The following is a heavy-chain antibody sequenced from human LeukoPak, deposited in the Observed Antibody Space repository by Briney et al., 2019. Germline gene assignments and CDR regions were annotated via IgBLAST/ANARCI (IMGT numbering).Heavy chain of an antibody. V-gene: IGHV3-23*01. CDR2: ISGSGGST. J-gene: IGHJ4*02. CDR3: AKGDYGDYGIDY. D-gene: IGHD4-17*01. CDR1: GLTFSSYA. Sequence: WGSLRLSCAASGLTFSSYAMSWVRQAPGKGLEWVSAISGSGGSTYYADSVKGRFTISRDNSKNTLYLQMNSLRAEDTAVYYCAKGDYGDYGIDYWGQGTLVTVSS.